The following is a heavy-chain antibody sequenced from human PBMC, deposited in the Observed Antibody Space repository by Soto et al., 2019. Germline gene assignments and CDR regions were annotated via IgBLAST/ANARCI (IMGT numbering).Heavy chain of an antibody. J-gene: IGHJ6*03. Sequence: PSETLSLTCTVSGGSISSSSYYWGWIRQPPGKGLEWIGSIYYSGSTYYNQSLKSRVTISVDTSKNQFSLKLSSVTAADTSVYYFARLPSTVTLTYYYYMDVWGKGTTVTVSS. V-gene: IGHV4-39*01. CDR1: GGSISSSSYY. D-gene: IGHD4-4*01. CDR3: ARLPSTVTLTYYYYMDV. CDR2: IYYSGST.